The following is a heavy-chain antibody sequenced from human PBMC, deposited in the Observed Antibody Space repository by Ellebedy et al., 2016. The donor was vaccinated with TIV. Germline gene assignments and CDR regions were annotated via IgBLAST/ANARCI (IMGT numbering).Heavy chain of an antibody. CDR1: GYTFTSYA. V-gene: IGHV1-3*01. CDR2: INAGNGNT. Sequence: AASVKVSRKASGYTFTSYAMHWVRQAPGQRLEWMGWINAGNGNTKYSQKFQGRVTITRDTSASTAYMELSSLRSEDTAVYYCARERYSRVELDYWGQGTLVTVSS. D-gene: IGHD6-13*01. J-gene: IGHJ4*02. CDR3: ARERYSRVELDY.